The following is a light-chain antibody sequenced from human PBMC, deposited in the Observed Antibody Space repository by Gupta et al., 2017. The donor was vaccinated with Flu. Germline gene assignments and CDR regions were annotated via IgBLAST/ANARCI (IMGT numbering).Light chain of an antibody. Sequence: DIQMTQSPSFLSASVGDRVTITCRASQSISSWLAWYQQKPGKAPNLLIYKASNLETGVPSRFSGSGSGTEFTLTISSLQPDDFATYYCQHYDTYSTTFGQGTKLET. CDR3: QHYDTYSTT. J-gene: IGKJ2*01. CDR1: QSISSW. CDR2: KAS. V-gene: IGKV1-5*03.